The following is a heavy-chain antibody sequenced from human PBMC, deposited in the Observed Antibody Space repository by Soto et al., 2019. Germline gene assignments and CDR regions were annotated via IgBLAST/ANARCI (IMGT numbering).Heavy chain of an antibody. CDR2: IIPILGIA. CDR1: GGTFSSYT. D-gene: IGHD5-12*01. J-gene: IGHJ6*02. Sequence: SVKVSCKASGGTFSSYTISWVRQAPGQGLEWMGRIIPILGIANYAQKFQGRVTITADKSTSTAYMELSSLRSEDTAVYYCARDRAGYSGYDRHYYYYGMDVWGQGTTVTVSS. V-gene: IGHV1-69*04. CDR3: ARDRAGYSGYDRHYYYYGMDV.